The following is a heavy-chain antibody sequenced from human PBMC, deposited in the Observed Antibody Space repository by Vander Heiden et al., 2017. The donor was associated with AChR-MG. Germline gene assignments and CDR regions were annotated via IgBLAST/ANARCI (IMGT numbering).Heavy chain of an antibody. CDR1: GSSFSSYS. J-gene: IGHJ4*01. CDR2: ISSSSSYI. Sequence: EVQLVESGGGLVTPGGSLSLSCASSGSSFSSYSMNWVRQAAGKGLEWVSSISSSSSYIYYADAVKGRFTISRDNAKISVYLQMKRMRAEDTAVFYFTRVRRVTSEWSSDYWGHVSLVTVSS. CDR3: TRVRRVTSEWSSDY. D-gene: IGHD2-21*02. V-gene: IGHV3-21*02.